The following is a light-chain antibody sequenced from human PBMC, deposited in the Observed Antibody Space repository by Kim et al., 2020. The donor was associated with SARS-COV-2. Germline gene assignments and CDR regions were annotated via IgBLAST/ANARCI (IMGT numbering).Light chain of an antibody. CDR3: QQFSYYALS. CDR1: QDLGNN. V-gene: IGKV1D-13*01. Sequence: AIQLTQTPSSLSAFVGDRVTITCRASQDLGNNLAWYQQEPGKPPRLLIYDASSLQSGVPSRFRGSGSGTDFTLTISSLQPEDFATYYCQQFSYYALSFGGGTRVEI. CDR2: DAS. J-gene: IGKJ4*01.